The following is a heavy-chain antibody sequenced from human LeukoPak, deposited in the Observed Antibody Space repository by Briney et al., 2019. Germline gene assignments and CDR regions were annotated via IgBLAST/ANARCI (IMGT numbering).Heavy chain of an antibody. J-gene: IGHJ4*02. CDR1: GFTFSTYW. Sequence: GGSLRLSCAASGFTFSTYWMHWVRQGPGKGLVWVSRIIPDGSGTSHADSVKGRFTISRDNAKNALYLQMNSLRAEDTAVYYCARDSGSGSYSGYWGLGTLVTVSS. V-gene: IGHV3-74*01. D-gene: IGHD3-10*01. CDR2: IIPDGSGT. CDR3: ARDSGSGSYSGY.